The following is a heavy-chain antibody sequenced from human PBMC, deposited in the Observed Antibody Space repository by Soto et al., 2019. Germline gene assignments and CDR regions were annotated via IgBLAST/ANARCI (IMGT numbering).Heavy chain of an antibody. CDR2: IYHSGST. V-gene: IGHV4-31*03. Sequence: QVQLQESGPGLVKPSHTLSLTCTVSGGSISSGGYYWSWIRQHPGKGLEWIGYIYHSGSTYYNPSLKSRVTISVDTSKKQFSLKLSSVTAADTAVYYCARGAVPGWFDPWGQGTLVTVSS. CDR1: GGSISSGGYY. CDR3: ARGAVPGWFDP. J-gene: IGHJ5*02.